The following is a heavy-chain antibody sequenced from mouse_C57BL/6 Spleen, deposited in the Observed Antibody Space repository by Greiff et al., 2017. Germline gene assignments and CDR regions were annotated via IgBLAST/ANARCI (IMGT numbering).Heavy chain of an antibody. V-gene: IGHV1-53*01. Sequence: QVQLQQPGTELVKPGASVKLSCKASGYTFTSYWMHWVKQRPGQGLEWIGNINPSNGGTNYNEKFKSKATLTVDKSSSTAYMQLSCLTSEDSAVYYCARGRLRRGYYFGYWGQGTTLTVSS. J-gene: IGHJ2*01. CDR2: INPSNGGT. CDR1: GYTFTSYW. CDR3: ARGRLRRGYYFGY. D-gene: IGHD2-4*01.